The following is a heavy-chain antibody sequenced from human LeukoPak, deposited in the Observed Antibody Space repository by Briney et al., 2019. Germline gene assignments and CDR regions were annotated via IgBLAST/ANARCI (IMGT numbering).Heavy chain of an antibody. D-gene: IGHD6-6*01. J-gene: IGHJ4*02. CDR3: ASRETDEYSSDY. Sequence: SETLSLTCAVAGGSISSGGYYWSWIRQPPGKGLEWIGEINHSGSTNYNPSLKSRVTISVDTSKNQFSLKLSSVTAADTAVYYCASRETDEYSSDYWGQGTLVTVSS. V-gene: IGHV4-34*01. CDR2: INHSGST. CDR1: GGSISSGGYY.